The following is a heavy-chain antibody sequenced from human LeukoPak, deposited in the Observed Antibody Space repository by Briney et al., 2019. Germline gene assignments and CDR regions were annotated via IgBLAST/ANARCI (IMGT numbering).Heavy chain of an antibody. J-gene: IGHJ3*02. CDR2: INHSGST. D-gene: IGHD3-3*01. CDR3: ARDYDFWSGYNAFDI. V-gene: IGHV4-34*01. CDR1: GGSFSGYY. Sequence: SETLSLTCAVYGGSFSGYYWSWIRQPPGKGLEWIGEINHSGSTNYNPSLKSRVTISVDTSKNQFSLKLSSVTAADAAVYYCARDYDFWSGYNAFDIWGQGTMVTVSS.